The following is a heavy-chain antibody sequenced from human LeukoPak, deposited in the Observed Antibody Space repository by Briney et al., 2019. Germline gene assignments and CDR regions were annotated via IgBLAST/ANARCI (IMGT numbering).Heavy chain of an antibody. J-gene: IGHJ4*02. CDR2: INPNSGGT. D-gene: IGHD3-10*01. V-gene: IGHV1-2*02. CDR3: ARGITMVRGVHGY. CDR1: GYTFTGYY. Sequence: ASVKVSCKASGYTFTGYYMHWVRQAPGQGLEWMGWINPNSGGTNYAQKFQGRVTMTRDTSISTAYMELSRLRSDDTAVYYCARGITMVRGVHGYWGQGTLVTVSS.